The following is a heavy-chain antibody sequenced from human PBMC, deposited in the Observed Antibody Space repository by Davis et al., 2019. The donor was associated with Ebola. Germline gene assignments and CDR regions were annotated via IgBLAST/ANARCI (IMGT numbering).Heavy chain of an antibody. J-gene: IGHJ4*02. V-gene: IGHV3-21*04. D-gene: IGHD2-15*01. CDR3: VRGGWDNVMVVATIPLFDY. CDR1: GFTFSSYS. CDR2: ISSSSSYI. Sequence: PGGSLRLSCAASGFTFSSYSMNWVRQAPGKGLEWVSSISSSSSYIYYADSVKGRFTISRDNAKNSLYLQMNSLRADDTAMYYCVRGGWDNVMVVATIPLFDYWGQGILVTVSS.